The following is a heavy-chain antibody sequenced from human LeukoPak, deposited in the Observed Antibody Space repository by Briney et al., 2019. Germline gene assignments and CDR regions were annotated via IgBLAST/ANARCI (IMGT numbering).Heavy chain of an antibody. CDR1: GFTVSSNY. V-gene: IGHV3-66*01. CDR2: IYSGGST. CDR3: ARIWLVLDGFDI. D-gene: IGHD6-19*01. Sequence: GGSLRLSCAASGFTVSSNYMSWVRQAPGKGLEWVSVIYSGGSTYYADSVKGRFTISRDNSKNTLYLQMNSLRAEDTAVYYCARIWLVLDGFDIWGQGTMVTVSS. J-gene: IGHJ3*02.